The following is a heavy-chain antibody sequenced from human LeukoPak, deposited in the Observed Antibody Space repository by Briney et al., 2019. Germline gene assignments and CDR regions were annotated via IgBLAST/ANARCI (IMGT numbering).Heavy chain of an antibody. J-gene: IGHJ4*02. CDR2: IYTSGST. CDR3: ARARRRGSGPLDY. CDR1: GGSISSGSYY. Sequence: SETLSLTCTVSGGSISSGSYYWSWIRQPAGKGLEWIGRIYTSGSTNYNPSLKSRVTISVDTSKNQFSLKLSSVTAADTAVYYCARARRRGSGPLDYWGQGTLVTVSS. V-gene: IGHV4-61*02. D-gene: IGHD3-16*01.